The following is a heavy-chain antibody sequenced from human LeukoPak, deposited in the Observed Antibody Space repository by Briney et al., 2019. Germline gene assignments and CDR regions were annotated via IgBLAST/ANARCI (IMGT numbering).Heavy chain of an antibody. V-gene: IGHV4-34*01. CDR1: GGSFSGYY. CDR2: INHSGST. J-gene: IGHJ4*02. Sequence: KSSETLSLTCAVYGGSFSGYYWSWIRQPPGKGLEWIGEINHSGSTNYNPSLKSRVTISVDTSKNQFSLKLSSVTAADTAVYYCAKFWGGLDYWGQGTLVTVSS. CDR3: AKFWGGLDY. D-gene: IGHD3-16*01.